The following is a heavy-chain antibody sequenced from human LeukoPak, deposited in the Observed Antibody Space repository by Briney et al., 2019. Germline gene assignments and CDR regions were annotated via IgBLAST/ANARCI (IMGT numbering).Heavy chain of an antibody. CDR2: ISFDGNVK. CDR1: GFTFRSYA. D-gene: IGHD5-12*01. Sequence: PGKSLRLSCAASGFTFRSYAIHWVRQAPGKGLEWVTFISFDGNVKYYADSVKGRFTISRDNAKNSLYLQMNSLRAEDTAVYYCAREYSGYDYWGQGTLVTVSS. J-gene: IGHJ4*02. V-gene: IGHV3-30-3*01. CDR3: AREYSGYDY.